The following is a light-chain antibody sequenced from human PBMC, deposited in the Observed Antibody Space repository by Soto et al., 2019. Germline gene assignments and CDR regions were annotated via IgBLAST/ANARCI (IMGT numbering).Light chain of an antibody. CDR1: SSDVGGYNY. J-gene: IGLJ1*01. Sequence: QSALTQPASVSGSPGQSITISCTGTSSDVGGYNYVSWYQQHPGKAPKLMIYDVSNRPSGVSNLFSGSKSGNTASLTISGLQAEDEADYYCSSYTSSSTVVFGTGTKVTVL. V-gene: IGLV2-14*01. CDR3: SSYTSSSTVV. CDR2: DVS.